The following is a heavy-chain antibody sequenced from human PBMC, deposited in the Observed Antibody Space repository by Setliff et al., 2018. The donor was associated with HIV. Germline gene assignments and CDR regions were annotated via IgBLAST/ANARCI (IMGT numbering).Heavy chain of an antibody. J-gene: IGHJ4*02. CDR2: IYTSGST. V-gene: IGHV4-4*08. D-gene: IGHD4-17*01. CDR3: ARYDYGDFDY. CDR1: GGSISGYY. Sequence: SETLSLTCTVSGGSISGYYWSWIRQPPGKGLEWIGYIYTSGSTNYNPSLKSRVTISVDTSKNQFSLKLSSVTAADTAVYYCARYDYGDFDYWGQGTPVSVSS.